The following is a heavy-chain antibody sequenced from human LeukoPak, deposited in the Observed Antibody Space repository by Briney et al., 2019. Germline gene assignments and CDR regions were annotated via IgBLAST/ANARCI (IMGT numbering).Heavy chain of an antibody. J-gene: IGHJ4*02. CDR2: TYYNGST. CDR1: GRSISSYY. V-gene: IGHV4-59*01. CDR3: VRDGGDF. Sequence: SETLSLTCSVYGRSISSYYCSWIRQPPGRVLGWIGYTYYNGSTNYNPSLKSRVTISVNTSKNQFSLKLSSVTAADTAVYYCVRDGGDFWGQGTLVTVSS.